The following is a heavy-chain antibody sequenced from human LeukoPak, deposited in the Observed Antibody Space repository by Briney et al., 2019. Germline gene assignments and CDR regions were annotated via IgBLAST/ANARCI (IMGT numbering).Heavy chain of an antibody. CDR2: IKKDGSEK. V-gene: IGHV3-7*01. Sequence: GGSLRLSCAASGFSFSDYWVSWVRQAPGKGLEWVANIKKDGSEKHYVDSVKGRFTISRDNTKNSLYLQMNSLRAEDTAVYYCARAGTTIYWGQGTLVTVSS. J-gene: IGHJ4*02. CDR3: ARAGTTIY. D-gene: IGHD4-17*01. CDR1: GFSFSDYW.